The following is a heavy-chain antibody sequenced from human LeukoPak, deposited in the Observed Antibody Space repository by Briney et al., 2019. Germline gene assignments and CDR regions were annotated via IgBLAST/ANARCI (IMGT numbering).Heavy chain of an antibody. Sequence: GSLRLSCAASGFTFDTYRMNWVRQAPGKGLEWVSSISASGSYIYYADSLKGRFTISRDNTKNSLFLQMNSLRAEDTAVYYCARDSPGTTASDYWGQGILVIVSS. CDR3: ARDSPGTTASDY. CDR1: GFTFDTYR. D-gene: IGHD1-1*01. J-gene: IGHJ4*02. CDR2: ISASGSYI. V-gene: IGHV3-21*01.